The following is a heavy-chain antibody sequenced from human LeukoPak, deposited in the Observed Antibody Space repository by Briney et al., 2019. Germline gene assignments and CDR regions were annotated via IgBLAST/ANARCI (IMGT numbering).Heavy chain of an antibody. Sequence: SETLSLTCTVSGGSISSYYWSWIRQPPGKGLEWIGYIYYSGSTNYNPSLKSRVTISVDTSKNQFSLKLSSVTAADTAVYYCATLTTVVTPSYFDYWGQGTLVAVSS. CDR3: ATLTTVVTPSYFDY. CDR1: GGSISSYY. V-gene: IGHV4-59*08. D-gene: IGHD4-23*01. J-gene: IGHJ4*02. CDR2: IYYSGST.